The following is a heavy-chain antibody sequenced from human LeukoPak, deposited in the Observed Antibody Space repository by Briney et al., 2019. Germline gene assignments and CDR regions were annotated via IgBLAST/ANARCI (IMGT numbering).Heavy chain of an antibody. Sequence: SETLSLTCTVSGGSISSSSYYWGWIRQPPGKGLEWIGTIYYSGSTYYNPSLKSRVTISVDTSKIQFSLRLSSVTAADTAVYYCAKERDTAVVTAFDIWGQGTKVTVSS. V-gene: IGHV4-39*02. D-gene: IGHD5-18*01. CDR3: AKERDTAVVTAFDI. J-gene: IGHJ3*02. CDR2: IYYSGST. CDR1: GGSISSSSYY.